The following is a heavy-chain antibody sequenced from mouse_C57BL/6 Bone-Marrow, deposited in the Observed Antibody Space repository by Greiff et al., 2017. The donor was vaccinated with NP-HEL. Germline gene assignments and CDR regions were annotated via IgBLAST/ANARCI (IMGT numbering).Heavy chain of an antibody. Sequence: QVQLQQSGAELMKPGASVKLSCKATGYTFTGYWIEWVKQRPGHGLEWIGEILPGSGSTNYIEKFKGKATFTADTSSNTAYMQLSSLTTEDAAIYYCAREEGNYLFAYWGQGTLVTVSA. CDR2: ILPGSGST. CDR1: GYTFTGYW. CDR3: AREEGNYLFAY. V-gene: IGHV1-9*01. D-gene: IGHD2-1*01. J-gene: IGHJ3*01.